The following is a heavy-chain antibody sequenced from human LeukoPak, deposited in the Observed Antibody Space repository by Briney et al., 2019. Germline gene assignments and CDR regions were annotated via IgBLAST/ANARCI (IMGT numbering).Heavy chain of an antibody. Sequence: SGIRSFSWSVADSFISSYYWSWIRLPPGKVLGLSGFVYWDGCTNYNPSLKSRVTISVDTSKNQFSLNPSSVTAADTAVYYCARSGGYSYGYYYGMDVWGKGTTVTVAS. CDR1: DSFISSYY. CDR2: VYWDGCT. CDR3: ARSGGYSYGYYYGMDV. J-gene: IGHJ6*04. D-gene: IGHD5-18*01. V-gene: IGHV4-59*13.